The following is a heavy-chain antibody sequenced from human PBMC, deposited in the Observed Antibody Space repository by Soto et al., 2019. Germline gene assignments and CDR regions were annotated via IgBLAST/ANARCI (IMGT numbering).Heavy chain of an antibody. J-gene: IGHJ6*02. V-gene: IGHV1-69*13. CDR1: GGTFSSYA. D-gene: IGHD1-26*01. Sequence: ASVKVSCKASGGTFSSYAISWVRQAPGQGLEWMGGIIPIFGTANYAQKFQGRVTITADESTSTAYMELSSLRSEDTAVYYCARGDGSYSRHYYYYGMDVWGQGTTVTAP. CDR2: IIPIFGTA. CDR3: ARGDGSYSRHYYYYGMDV.